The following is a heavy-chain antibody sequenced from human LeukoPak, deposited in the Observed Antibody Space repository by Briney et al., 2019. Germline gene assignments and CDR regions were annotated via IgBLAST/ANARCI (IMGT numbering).Heavy chain of an antibody. V-gene: IGHV4-61*08. D-gene: IGHD6-25*01. CDR2: ISYSGST. Sequence: SETLSLTCTVSGVSISSVGYYWSWIRQYPGKGLEWIGCISYSGSTNYNPSLKSRVTISVDTSKNQFSLKLNSVTAADTAVYYCARQNSGARLNVWGQGTTVTVSS. CDR1: GVSISSVGYY. J-gene: IGHJ6*02. CDR3: ARQNSGARLNV.